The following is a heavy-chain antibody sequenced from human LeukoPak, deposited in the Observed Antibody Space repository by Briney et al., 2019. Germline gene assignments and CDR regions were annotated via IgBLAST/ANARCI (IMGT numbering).Heavy chain of an antibody. D-gene: IGHD2-21*01. CDR3: ARFRHIDGMDV. CDR2: ISSSSSYI. Sequence: GGSLRLSCAASGFTFSSYSMNWVRQAPGKGLEWVSSISSSSSYIYYADSVKGRFTISRDNAKNSLYLQMNSLRAEDTAVYYCARFRHIDGMDVWGQGTTVTVPS. J-gene: IGHJ6*02. V-gene: IGHV3-21*01. CDR1: GFTFSSYS.